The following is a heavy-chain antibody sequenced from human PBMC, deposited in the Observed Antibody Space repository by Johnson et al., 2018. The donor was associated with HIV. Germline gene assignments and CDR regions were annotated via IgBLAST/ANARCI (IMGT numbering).Heavy chain of an antibody. CDR3: AKGASGSERRGAFHI. V-gene: IGHV3-30*04. CDR2: ISYDGKST. Sequence: QVQLVESGGGVVQPGRSLRLSCAASGFTFRSYAMHWVRQAPGKGLEWVAVISYDGKSTSYANSVKGRFIISRDNSKNPLDLQMNGLRAEDTVVYSCAKGASGSERRGAFHIWGQGTMVTVSS. CDR1: GFTFRSYA. D-gene: IGHD1-26*01. J-gene: IGHJ3*02.